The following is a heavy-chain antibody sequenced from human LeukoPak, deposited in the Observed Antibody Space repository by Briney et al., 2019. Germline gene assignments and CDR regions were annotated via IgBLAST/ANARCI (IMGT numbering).Heavy chain of an antibody. CDR1: GYTFNDYY. CDR2: INPKSGGT. Sequence: ASVKVSCKASGYTFNDYYIHWVRQAPGQGLEWMGWINPKSGGTNYARKFQGRVTMTRDTSISTVYMELSRLRSDDRAVYYCARIGGRGYSYGTFDYWGQGTLVTVSS. J-gene: IGHJ4*02. D-gene: IGHD5-18*01. CDR3: ARIGGRGYSYGTFDY. V-gene: IGHV1-2*02.